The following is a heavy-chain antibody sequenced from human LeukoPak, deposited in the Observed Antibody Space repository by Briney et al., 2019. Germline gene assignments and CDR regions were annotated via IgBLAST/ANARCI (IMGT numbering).Heavy chain of an antibody. CDR3: ARDLDPFVSAFDV. V-gene: IGHV3-7*01. D-gene: IGHD2/OR15-2a*01. CDR2: IQQDGSEK. CDR1: GFTFSSFW. Sequence: GGSLRLSCAASGFTFSSFWMSWVRQAPGKGLEWVANIQQDGSEKYYVDSVKGRFIISRDNAKNSLYLQMNSLRAEDTAVYYCARDLDPFVSAFDVWGQGTMVTVSS. J-gene: IGHJ3*01.